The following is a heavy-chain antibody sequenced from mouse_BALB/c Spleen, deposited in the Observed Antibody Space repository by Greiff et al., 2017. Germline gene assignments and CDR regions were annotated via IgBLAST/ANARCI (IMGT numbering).Heavy chain of an antibody. CDR2: ISYSGST. CDR3: ASAMRFFAY. D-gene: IGHD2-3*01. Sequence: VQLQQSGPGLVKPSQSLSLTCTVTGYSITSDYAWNWIRQFPGNKLEWMGYISYSGSTSYNPSLKSRISITRDTSKNQFFLQLNSVTTEDTATYYCASAMRFFAYWGQGTLVTVSA. CDR1: GYSITSDYA. V-gene: IGHV3-2*02. J-gene: IGHJ3*01.